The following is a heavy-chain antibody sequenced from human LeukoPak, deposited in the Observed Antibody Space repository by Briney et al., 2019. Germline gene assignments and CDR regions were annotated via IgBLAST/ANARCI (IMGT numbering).Heavy chain of an antibody. V-gene: IGHV3-30*04. CDR2: ISYDGSNK. D-gene: IGHD3-3*01. Sequence: GGSLRLSCAASGFTFSSYAMHWVRQAPGKGLEWVAVISYDGSNKYYADSVKGRFTISRDNSKNTLYLQMNSLRAEDTAVYYCASSRSFYYDFWSGYYSAFDIWGQGTIVTVSS. J-gene: IGHJ3*02. CDR3: ASSRSFYYDFWSGYYSAFDI. CDR1: GFTFSSYA.